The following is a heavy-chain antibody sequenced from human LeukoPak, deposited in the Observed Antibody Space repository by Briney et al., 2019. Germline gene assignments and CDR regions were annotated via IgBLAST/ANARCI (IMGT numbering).Heavy chain of an antibody. Sequence: SVKVSCKASGGTFSSYAISWVRQAPGQGLEWMGRIIPILGIANYAQKLQGRVTITADKSTSTAYMELSSLRSEDTAVYYCARDPRDGYNRAVRAFDIWGQGTMVTVSS. CDR2: IIPILGIA. CDR1: GGTFSSYA. V-gene: IGHV1-69*04. J-gene: IGHJ3*02. D-gene: IGHD5-24*01. CDR3: ARDPRDGYNRAVRAFDI.